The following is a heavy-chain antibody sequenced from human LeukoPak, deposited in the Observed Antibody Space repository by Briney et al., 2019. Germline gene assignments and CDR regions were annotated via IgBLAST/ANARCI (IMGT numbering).Heavy chain of an antibody. V-gene: IGHV5-51*01. CDR2: IYPGDSDT. J-gene: IGHJ6*02. CDR1: GYSFTSYW. CDR3: ARYDWLSPYYYYGTDV. D-gene: IGHD3-9*01. Sequence: GESLKISCKGSGYSFTSYWIGWVRQMPGKGLEWMGIIYPGDSDTRYSPSFQGQVTISADKSISTAYLQWSSLKASDTAMYYCARYDWLSPYYYYGTDVWGQGTTVTVSS.